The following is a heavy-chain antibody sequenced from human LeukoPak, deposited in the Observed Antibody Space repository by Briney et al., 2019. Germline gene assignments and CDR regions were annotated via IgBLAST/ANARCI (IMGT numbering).Heavy chain of an antibody. J-gene: IGHJ4*02. Sequence: GGSLRLSCAASGFTFSDYYMSWIRQAPGKGLEWVSYISSSSSYTNYADSVKGRFTISRDNAKNSLYLQMNSLRAEDTAGYYCARGGYSSGWYDYFDYWGQGTLVTVSS. V-gene: IGHV3-11*06. CDR3: ARGGYSSGWYDYFDY. D-gene: IGHD6-19*01. CDR1: GFTFSDYY. CDR2: ISSSSSYT.